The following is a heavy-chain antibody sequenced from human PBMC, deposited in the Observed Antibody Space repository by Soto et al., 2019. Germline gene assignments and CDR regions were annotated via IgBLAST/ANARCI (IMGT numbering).Heavy chain of an antibody. Sequence: GGYLRLSCAASGFTFSSYAMSWVRQAPGKGLEWVSAISGSGGSTYYADSVKGRFTISRDNSKNTLYLQMNSLRTEDTALYYCANGYPAHYSGVYPNYYYYYGMDFCGQGTTVTVSS. CDR1: GFTFSSYA. CDR2: ISGSGGST. CDR3: ANGYPAHYSGVYPNYYYYYGMDF. D-gene: IGHD1-26*01. V-gene: IGHV3-23*01. J-gene: IGHJ6*02.